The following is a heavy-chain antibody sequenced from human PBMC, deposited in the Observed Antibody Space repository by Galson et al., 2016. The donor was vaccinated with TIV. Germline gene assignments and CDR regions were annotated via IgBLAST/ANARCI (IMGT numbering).Heavy chain of an antibody. J-gene: IGHJ6*02. CDR2: IWYDGSSK. D-gene: IGHD3-22*01. CDR3: ARLGLLQSYDGSDYFYDYYYYGLDV. CDR1: GFTFSTYA. V-gene: IGHV3-33*01. Sequence: LRLSCAASGFTFSTYAMHWVRQAPGKGLEWVAVIWYDGSSKNYADSVKGRFTISRDNSKNTLYLQMNSLRAEDTAIYYCARLGLLQSYDGSDYFYDYYYYGLDVWGQGTTVTVSS.